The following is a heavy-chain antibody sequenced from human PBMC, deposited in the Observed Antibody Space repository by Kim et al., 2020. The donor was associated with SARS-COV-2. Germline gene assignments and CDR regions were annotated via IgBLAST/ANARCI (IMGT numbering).Heavy chain of an antibody. CDR3: ARDNGDYLNYYYYYYMDV. Sequence: ASVKVSRKASGYTFTSYAMNWVRQAPGQGLEWMGWINTNTGNPTYAQGFTGRFVFSLDTSVSTAYLQISSLKAEDTAVYYCARDNGDYLNYYYYYYMDVWGKGTTVTVSS. J-gene: IGHJ6*03. CDR2: INTNTGNP. V-gene: IGHV7-4-1*02. CDR1: GYTFTSYA. D-gene: IGHD4-17*01.